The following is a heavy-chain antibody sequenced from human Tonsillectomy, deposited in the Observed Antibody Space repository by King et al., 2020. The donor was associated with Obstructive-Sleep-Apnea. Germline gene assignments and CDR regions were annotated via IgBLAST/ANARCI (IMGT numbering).Heavy chain of an antibody. Sequence: QLVQSGGGVVQPGRSLRLSCAASGFTFSDYGMNWVRQAPGKGLEWVSFISFDGSNKYYADSVKGRFTISRDNSKNTLYLHMNSLRAEDTAVYYCAKDIKWLVYAFDIWAQGTMVTVSS. CDR2: ISFDGSNK. D-gene: IGHD6-19*01. J-gene: IGHJ3*02. CDR1: GFTFSDYG. CDR3: AKDIKWLVYAFDI. V-gene: IGHV3-30*18.